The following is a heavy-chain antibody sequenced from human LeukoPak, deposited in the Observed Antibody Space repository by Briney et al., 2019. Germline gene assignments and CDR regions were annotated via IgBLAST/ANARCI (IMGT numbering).Heavy chain of an antibody. CDR2: IYHSGTT. D-gene: IGHD3-22*01. J-gene: IGHJ4*02. V-gene: IGHV4-4*02. CDR3: ATSDNSGLDN. CDR1: GGSVRRSNS. Sequence: SETLSLTCAVSGGSVRRSNSWTWVRQPPGKGLEWIGDIYHSGTTNYSPSLKSRVSLSLDKSKNQFSLKLSSVTAADTAVYYCATSDNSGLDNWGQGTLVIVSS.